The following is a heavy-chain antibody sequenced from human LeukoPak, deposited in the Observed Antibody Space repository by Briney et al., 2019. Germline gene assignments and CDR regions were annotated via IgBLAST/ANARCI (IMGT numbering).Heavy chain of an antibody. CDR2: LYSGGST. V-gene: IGHV3-53*01. CDR3: ASESLTGYYTPY. CDR1: GFTVGSNY. J-gene: IGHJ4*02. Sequence: GGSLRLSCAASGFTVGSNYMSWVCQAPGKGLEWVSILYSGGSTYYADSVKGRFTISRDNSKNTLYLQMNSLRAEDTAVYYCASESLTGYYTPYWGQGTLVTVSS. D-gene: IGHD3-9*01.